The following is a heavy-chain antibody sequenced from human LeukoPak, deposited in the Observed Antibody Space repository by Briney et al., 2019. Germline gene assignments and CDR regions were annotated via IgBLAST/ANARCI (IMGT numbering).Heavy chain of an antibody. CDR2: IYYSGST. CDR3: ARGQPEEQWLVVGNWFDP. CDR1: GGSISSYY. J-gene: IGHJ5*02. D-gene: IGHD6-19*01. Sequence: PSVTLSLTCTVSGGSISSYYWSWIRQPPGKGLEWIGYIYYSGSTNYNPSLKSRVTISVDTSKNQFSLKLSSVTAADTAVYYCARGQPEEQWLVVGNWFDPWGQGTLVTVSS. V-gene: IGHV4-59*01.